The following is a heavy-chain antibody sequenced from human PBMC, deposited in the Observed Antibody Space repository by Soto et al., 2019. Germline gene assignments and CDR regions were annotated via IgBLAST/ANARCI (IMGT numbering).Heavy chain of an antibody. V-gene: IGHV4-34*01. J-gene: IGHJ4*02. D-gene: IGHD2-15*01. Sequence: PSETLSLTCAVYGGSFSGYYWSWIRQPPGKGLEWIGEINHSGSTNYNPSLKSRVTISVDTSKNQFSLKLSSVTAADTAVYYCARGAKLTCGGSCYSFFDYWGQGTLVTVSS. CDR2: INHSGST. CDR1: GGSFSGYY. CDR3: ARGAKLTCGGSCYSFFDY.